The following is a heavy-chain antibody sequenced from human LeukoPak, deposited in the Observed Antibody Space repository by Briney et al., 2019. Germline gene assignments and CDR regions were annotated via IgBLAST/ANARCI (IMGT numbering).Heavy chain of an antibody. Sequence: ASVKVSCKASGYTFTSYDINWVRQATGQGLEWMGWMNPNSGNTGYAQKFQGRATMTRNTSISTAYMELSSLRSEDTAVYYCASVVVVPALADDAFDIWGQGTMVTVSS. D-gene: IGHD2-2*01. CDR1: GYTFTSYD. CDR3: ASVVVVPALADDAFDI. J-gene: IGHJ3*02. CDR2: MNPNSGNT. V-gene: IGHV1-8*01.